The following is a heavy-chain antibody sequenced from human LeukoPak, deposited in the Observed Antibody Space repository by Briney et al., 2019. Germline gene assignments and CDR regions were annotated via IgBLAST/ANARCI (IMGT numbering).Heavy chain of an antibody. V-gene: IGHV1-18*01. CDR3: ARVPRYYYDSSSYKRIQSPDY. J-gene: IGHJ4*02. Sequence: ASVKVSCKASGYTFTSYGISWVRQAPGQGLEWMRWIGAYNGNTNYAQKLQGRVTMTTDTSTSTAYMELRSLRSDDTAVYYCARVPRYYYDSSSYKRIQSPDYWGQGTLVTVSS. D-gene: IGHD3-22*01. CDR2: IGAYNGNT. CDR1: GYTFTSYG.